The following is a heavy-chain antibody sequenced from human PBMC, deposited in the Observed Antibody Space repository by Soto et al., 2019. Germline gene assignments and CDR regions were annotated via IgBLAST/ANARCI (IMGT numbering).Heavy chain of an antibody. J-gene: IGHJ4*02. CDR1: GFTFSSHS. V-gene: IGHV3-48*01. D-gene: IGHD2-2*01. Sequence: EVQLVESGGGLVQPGGSLRLSCAASGFTFSSHSMNWVRQAPGKGLEWVSYISSSSSTIYYADSVKGRFTISRDNAKNSLYLQMNSLRAEDTAVYYCAIYCISTSCYDERAYWGQGTLVTVSS. CDR2: ISSSSSTI. CDR3: AIYCISTSCYDERAY.